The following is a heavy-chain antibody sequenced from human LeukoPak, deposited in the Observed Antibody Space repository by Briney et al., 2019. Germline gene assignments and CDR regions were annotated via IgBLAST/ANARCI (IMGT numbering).Heavy chain of an antibody. J-gene: IGHJ4*02. V-gene: IGHV4-39*01. Sequence: TETLSLTCTVSGGSISSSSYYWGWIRQPPGKGLEWIGSIYYSGSTYYNPSLKSRVTISVDTSKNQFSLKLSSVTAADTAVYYCVGGDFNDYWGQGTLVTVSS. CDR2: IYYSGST. CDR1: GGSISSSSYY. CDR3: VGGDFNDY. D-gene: IGHD2-21*02.